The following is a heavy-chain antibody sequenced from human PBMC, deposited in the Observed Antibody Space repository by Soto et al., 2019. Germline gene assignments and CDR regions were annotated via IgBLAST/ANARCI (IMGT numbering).Heavy chain of an antibody. V-gene: IGHV1-69*01. CDR2: IIPIFGTA. Sequence: QVQLVQSGAEVKKPGSSVKVSCKASGGTFSSYAISWVRQAPGQGLEWMGGIIPIFGTANYAQKFQGRVTITADESTSTAYMELSSLRSEDTAVYYCARDRDYDPPSTMDVWGQGTTVTFSS. CDR3: ARDRDYDPPSTMDV. D-gene: IGHD3-3*01. CDR1: GGTFSSYA. J-gene: IGHJ6*02.